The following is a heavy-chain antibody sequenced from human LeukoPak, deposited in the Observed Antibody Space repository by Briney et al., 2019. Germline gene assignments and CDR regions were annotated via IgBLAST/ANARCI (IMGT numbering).Heavy chain of an antibody. V-gene: IGHV4-59*01. D-gene: IGHD5-18*01. CDR2: IYYSGST. J-gene: IGHJ4*02. CDR1: GGSISSYY. Sequence: SETLSLTCTVSGGSISSYYWSWIRQPPGKGLEWIGYIYYSGSTNYNPSLKSRVTISVDTSKNQFSLKLSSVTAADAAVYYRARAGYSYGTGYYFDYWGQGALVTVSS. CDR3: ARAGYSYGTGYYFDY.